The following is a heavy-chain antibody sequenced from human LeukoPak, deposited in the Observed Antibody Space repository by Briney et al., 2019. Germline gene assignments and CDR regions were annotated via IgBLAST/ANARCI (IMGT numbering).Heavy chain of an antibody. V-gene: IGHV4-4*07. CDR1: GGSINSHY. Sequence: SETLSLTCTVSGGSINSHYWSWIRQPAGKGLEWIGRIYTSGNTNYNPSLKSRVTMSLDTSKNQFSLKLSSVTAADTALYYCAREVVEYRGDALTPWGQGTLVTVSS. CDR3: AREVVEYRGDALTP. D-gene: IGHD2-21*02. J-gene: IGHJ5*02. CDR2: IYTSGNT.